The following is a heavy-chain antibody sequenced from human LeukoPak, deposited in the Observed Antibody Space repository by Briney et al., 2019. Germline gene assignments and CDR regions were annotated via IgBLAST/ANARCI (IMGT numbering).Heavy chain of an antibody. CDR1: GFTVSSNY. J-gene: IGHJ4*02. V-gene: IGHV3-53*01. CDR2: IYISNIT. CDR3: ARVGGGLDNFDY. D-gene: IGHD6-6*01. Sequence: TGGSLRLSCAASGFTVSSNYMSWVRQAPGKGLECVSVIYISNITYYADSVKGRFTISRDISKNTLYLQMNSLRAEDTAMYYCARVGGGLDNFDYWGQGILVTVSS.